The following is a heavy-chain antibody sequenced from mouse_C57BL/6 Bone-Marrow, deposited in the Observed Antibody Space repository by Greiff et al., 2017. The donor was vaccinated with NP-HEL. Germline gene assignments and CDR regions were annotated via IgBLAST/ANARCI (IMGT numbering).Heavy chain of an antibody. CDR3: ARDDYDRGNYFDY. CDR2: ISSGGSYT. CDR1: GFTFSSYG. Sequence: EVQLVESGGDLVKPGGSLKLSCAASGFTFSSYGMSWVRQTPVKRLEWVATISSGGSYTYYPDSVKGRFTISRDNAKNTLYLQMSSLKSEDTAMYYCARDDYDRGNYFDYWGQGTTLTVSS. V-gene: IGHV5-6*01. J-gene: IGHJ2*01. D-gene: IGHD2-4*01.